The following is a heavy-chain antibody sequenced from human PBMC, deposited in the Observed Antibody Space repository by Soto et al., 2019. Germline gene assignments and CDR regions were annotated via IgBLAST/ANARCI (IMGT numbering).Heavy chain of an antibody. CDR1: GFAFHNDG. CDR3: AKAPQGSGFKY. CDR2: ISYDGTIK. Sequence: QVHLVESGGGVVQPGKSLRLSCTASGFAFHNDGMHWVRQAPGKGLEWVSVISYDGTIKYYADSVKGRFTISRDNSKNTRDLKINSRRSEDTAVYSCAKAPQGSGFKYRGQETLVTDS. J-gene: IGHJ4*02. D-gene: IGHD3-22*01. V-gene: IGHV3-30*18.